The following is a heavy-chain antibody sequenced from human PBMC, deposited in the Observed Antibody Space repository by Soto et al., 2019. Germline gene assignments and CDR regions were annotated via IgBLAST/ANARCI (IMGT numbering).Heavy chain of an antibody. V-gene: IGHV3-48*02. CDR1: GFTFRSYS. CDR3: ARDLAPAAIPDAFDI. CDR2: ISSRGSTI. J-gene: IGHJ3*02. D-gene: IGHD2-2*02. Sequence: GSLRLSCAASGFTFRSYSMNWVRQAPGKGLEWVPYISSRGSTIYYTDSVKGRFTISRDNAKNSLYLQMNSMRDEDTAVYYCARDLAPAAIPDAFDIWGLGTMVTVSS.